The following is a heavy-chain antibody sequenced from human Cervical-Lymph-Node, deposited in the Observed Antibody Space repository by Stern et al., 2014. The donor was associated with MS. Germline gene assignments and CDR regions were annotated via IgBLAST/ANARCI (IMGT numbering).Heavy chain of an antibody. D-gene: IGHD6-13*01. CDR2: IIPILGIA. J-gene: IGHJ4*02. CDR1: GGTFSSYT. Sequence: QVQLVESGAEVKKPGSSVKVSCKASGGTFSSYTISWVRQAPGQGLEWMGRIIPILGIANYAQKFQGRVTITADKSTSTAYMELSSLRSEDTAVYYCARDQVAAALHSGYWGQGTLVTVSS. V-gene: IGHV1-69*09. CDR3: ARDQVAAALHSGY.